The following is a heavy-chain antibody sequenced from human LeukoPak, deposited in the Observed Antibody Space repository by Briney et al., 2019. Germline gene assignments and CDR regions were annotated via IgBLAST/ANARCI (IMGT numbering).Heavy chain of an antibody. CDR2: MNPNSGNT. CDR1: GCTFTSYD. J-gene: IGHJ5*02. D-gene: IGHD4-11*01. CDR3: ARGAGYSNYGWFDP. V-gene: IGHV1-8*01. Sequence: ASVKVSCKASGCTFTSYDINWVRQATGQGLEWMGWMNPNSGNTGYAQKFQGRVTMTRNTSISTAYMELSSLRSEDTAVYYCARGAGYSNYGWFDPWGQGTLVTVSS.